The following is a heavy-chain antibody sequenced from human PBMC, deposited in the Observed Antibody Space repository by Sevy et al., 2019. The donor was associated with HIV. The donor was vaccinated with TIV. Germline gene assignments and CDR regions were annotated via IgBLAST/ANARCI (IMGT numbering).Heavy chain of an antibody. CDR1: GYTFSSYG. J-gene: IGHJ6*02. D-gene: IGHD3-10*01. Sequence: ASVKVSCKASGYTFSSYGISWVRQAPGQGLEWMGWISDYNGYTNYAHKFQGRVTMSTETSTRTAYMELRSLRSDDTAVYFCAREGYYYRSGTYRPPNYYGMDVWGQGTAVPVSS. CDR2: ISDYNGYT. CDR3: AREGYYYRSGTYRPPNYYGMDV. V-gene: IGHV1-18*01.